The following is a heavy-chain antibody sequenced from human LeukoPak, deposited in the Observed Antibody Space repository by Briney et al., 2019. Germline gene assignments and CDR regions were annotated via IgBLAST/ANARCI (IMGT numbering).Heavy chain of an antibody. CDR2: ITPIFGTA. CDR1: GGTFSSYA. CDR3: ARVGRRGYCSSTSCETRNYFDY. J-gene: IGHJ4*02. V-gene: IGHV1-69*13. Sequence: ASVKVSCKASGGTFSSYAISWVRQAPGQGLEWMGGITPIFGTANYAQKFQGRVTITADESTSTAYMELSSLRSEDTAVYYCARVGRRGYCSSTSCETRNYFDYWGQGTLVTVSS. D-gene: IGHD2-2*01.